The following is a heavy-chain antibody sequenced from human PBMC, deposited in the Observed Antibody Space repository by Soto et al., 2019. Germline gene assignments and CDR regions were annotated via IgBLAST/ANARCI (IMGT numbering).Heavy chain of an antibody. J-gene: IGHJ4*02. CDR2: ISYDGNTK. D-gene: IGHD5-12*01. CDR3: AKETSSYEIDY. V-gene: IGHV3-30-3*01. CDR1: GFIFSGYA. Sequence: QVQLVESGGGVVQPGRSLRLSCAASGFIFSGYAMHWVRQAPGKGLEWVAVISYDGNTKYYADSVKGRFTVSRDNSKNTLYEHMNNLSAEDTAMYYCAKETSSYEIDYWGQGTLVTVSS.